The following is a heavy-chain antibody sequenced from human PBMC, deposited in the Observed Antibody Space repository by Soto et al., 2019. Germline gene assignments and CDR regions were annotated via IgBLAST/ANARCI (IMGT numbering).Heavy chain of an antibody. CDR3: ARDLGGEYCGGDCYWGNAFDI. J-gene: IGHJ3*02. Sequence: SETLSLTCTVSGGSISSYYWSWIRQPPGKGLEWIGYIYYSGSTNYNPSLKSRVTISVDTSKNQFSLKLSSVTAADTAVYYCARDLGGEYCGGDCYWGNAFDIWGQGTMVTVSS. V-gene: IGHV4-59*01. CDR1: GGSISSYY. D-gene: IGHD2-21*02. CDR2: IYYSGST.